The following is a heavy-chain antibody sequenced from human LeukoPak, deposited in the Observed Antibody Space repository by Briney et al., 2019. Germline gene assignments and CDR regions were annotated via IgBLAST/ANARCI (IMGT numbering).Heavy chain of an antibody. CDR1: GCSISSSNW. J-gene: IGHJ5*02. Sequence: SWTLSLTCAVSGCSISSSNWWSWVRQPPGKGLEWIGEIYHSGSTNYNPSLKSRVTRSVDKSKNQFSLKLSSVTAADTAVYYCARALGEGPDGFDPWGQGTLVTVSS. CDR2: IYHSGST. D-gene: IGHD3-10*01. CDR3: ARALGEGPDGFDP. V-gene: IGHV4-4*02.